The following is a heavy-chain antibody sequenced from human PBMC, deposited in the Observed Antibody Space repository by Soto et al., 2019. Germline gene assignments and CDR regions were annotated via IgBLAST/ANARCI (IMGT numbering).Heavy chain of an antibody. Sequence: QVQLQESGPGLVKPSQTLSLTCTVSGGSISSGGYYWSWIRQHPGKGLEWIGYIYYSGSTYYNPSLQSPVTLSVDTSKNQCSRELSSVTAAGTAVDYGAGDIGRLRREGAFDIWGQGTMVTVSS. V-gene: IGHV4-31*01. CDR1: GGSISSGGYY. CDR3: AGDIGRLRREGAFDI. J-gene: IGHJ3*02. CDR2: IYYSGST. D-gene: IGHD5-18*01.